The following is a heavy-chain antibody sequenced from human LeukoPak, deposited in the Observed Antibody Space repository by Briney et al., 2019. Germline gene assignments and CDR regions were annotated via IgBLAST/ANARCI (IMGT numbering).Heavy chain of an antibody. CDR2: IDPSDSYT. Sequence: GESLKISCKGSGYSFTSYWISWVGQMPGKGLEWMGRIDPSDSYTNYSPSFQGHVTISADKSISTAYLQWSSLKASDTAMYYCARQLYSGYDPDYWGQGTLVTVSS. CDR1: GYSFTSYW. J-gene: IGHJ4*02. D-gene: IGHD5-12*01. CDR3: ARQLYSGYDPDY. V-gene: IGHV5-10-1*01.